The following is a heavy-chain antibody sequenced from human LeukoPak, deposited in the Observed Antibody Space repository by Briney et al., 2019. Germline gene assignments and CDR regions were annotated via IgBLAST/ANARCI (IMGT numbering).Heavy chain of an antibody. CDR3: ARGGIVTVTTSVLSYY. CDR1: GYTFTGYY. V-gene: IGHV1-2*02. J-gene: IGHJ4*02. Sequence: ASVKVSCKASGYTFTGYYMHWVRQAPGQGLEWMGWINPNSGGTNYAQKFQGRVTMTRDTSISTAYMELSRLRYDDTAVYYCARGGIVTVTTSVLSYYWGQGTLVTVSS. CDR2: INPNSGGT. D-gene: IGHD4-17*01.